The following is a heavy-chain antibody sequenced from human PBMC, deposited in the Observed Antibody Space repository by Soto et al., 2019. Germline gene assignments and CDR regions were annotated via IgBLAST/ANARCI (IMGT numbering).Heavy chain of an antibody. V-gene: IGHV1-46*01. J-gene: IGHJ6*02. CDR3: ARVYIPRETYGMDV. Sequence: APVKVSCKASGYTFSSYYVHLVRQAPGQGLEWMGVITPPGGSTNYAQRFQGRVTLTRDTSTSTVYRELSSLRSEDTAVYVCARVYIPRETYGMDVWGQGTTVTVSS. CDR2: ITPPGGST. D-gene: IGHD2-21*01. CDR1: GYTFSSYY.